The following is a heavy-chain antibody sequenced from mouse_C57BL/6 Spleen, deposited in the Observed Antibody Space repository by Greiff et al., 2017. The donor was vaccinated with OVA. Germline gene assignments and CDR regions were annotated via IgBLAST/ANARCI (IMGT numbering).Heavy chain of an antibody. V-gene: IGHV14-1*01. CDR2: IDPEDGDT. CDR1: GFNIKDYY. CDR3: TLHYYGSSSWFAY. J-gene: IGHJ3*01. D-gene: IGHD1-1*01. Sequence: VHVKQSGAELVRPGASVKLSCTASGFNIKDYYMHWVKQRPEPGLEWIGRIDPEDGDTEYAPKFQGKATMTADTSYNTAYLQLSILTSEDTAVYYCTLHYYGSSSWFAYWGQGTLVTVSA.